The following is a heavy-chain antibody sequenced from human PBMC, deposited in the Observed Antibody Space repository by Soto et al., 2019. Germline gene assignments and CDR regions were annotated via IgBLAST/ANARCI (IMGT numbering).Heavy chain of an antibody. Sequence: GGSLRLSCAASGFNISAYSMTWVRQTPGKGLEWVSHINGDASTILYADSVKGRFTISRDNARSTLFLQMNGLRAEDTAVYYCVRDRGYPDSFNIWGQGTTVTVSS. CDR1: GFNISAYS. D-gene: IGHD3-10*01. CDR2: INGDASTI. V-gene: IGHV3-74*01. J-gene: IGHJ3*02. CDR3: VRDRGYPDSFNI.